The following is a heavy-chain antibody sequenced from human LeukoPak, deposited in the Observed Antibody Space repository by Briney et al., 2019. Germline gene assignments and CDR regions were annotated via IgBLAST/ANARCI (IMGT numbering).Heavy chain of an antibody. J-gene: IGHJ6*02. CDR3: ARDGSGWPLDV. CDR1: GFTVSSNY. CDR2: IYSGGST. Sequence: GGSLRLSCAASGFTVSSNYMSWVRQAPGKGLEWVSVIYSGGSTYYTDSVKGRFTISRDNSKNTLYLQMSSLRAEDTAVYYCARDGSGWPLDVWGQGTTVTVSS. D-gene: IGHD6-19*01. V-gene: IGHV3-66*01.